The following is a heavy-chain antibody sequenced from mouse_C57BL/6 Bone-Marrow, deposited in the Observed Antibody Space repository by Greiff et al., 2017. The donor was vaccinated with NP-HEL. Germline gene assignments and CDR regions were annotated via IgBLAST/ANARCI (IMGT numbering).Heavy chain of an antibody. CDR3: AIYYYGSSYGGAMDY. D-gene: IGHD1-1*01. J-gene: IGHJ4*01. Sequence: QVQLQQSGAELVMPGASVKLSCKASGYTFTSYWMHWVKQRPGQGLEWIGEIDPSDSYTNYNQKFKGKSTLTVDKSSSTAYMQLSSLTSEDSAVYYCAIYYYGSSYGGAMDYWGQGTSVTVSS. CDR2: IDPSDSYT. V-gene: IGHV1-69*01. CDR1: GYTFTSYW.